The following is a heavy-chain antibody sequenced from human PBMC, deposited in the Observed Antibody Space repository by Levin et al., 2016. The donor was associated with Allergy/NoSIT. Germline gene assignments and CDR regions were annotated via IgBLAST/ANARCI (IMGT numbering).Heavy chain of an antibody. CDR3: ARDGPLSCGDGTCTDAFDI. V-gene: IGHV3-53*01. CDR2: IYGDGRT. J-gene: IGHJ3*02. Sequence: VRQMPGKGLEWVSLIYGDGRTLYADSVKGRFTISRDNSKNTLSLQMSSLRVEDTAIYYCARDGPLSCGDGTCTDAFDIWGQGTKVTVSS. D-gene: IGHD2-15*01.